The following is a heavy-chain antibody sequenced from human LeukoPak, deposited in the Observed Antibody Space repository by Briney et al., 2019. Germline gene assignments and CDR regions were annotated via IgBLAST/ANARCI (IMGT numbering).Heavy chain of an antibody. CDR2: TCYRSKWFN. J-gene: IGHJ3*02. Sequence: SQTLSLTCAISGDSVSSNSAAWNWIRQSPSRGLEWLGRTCYRSKWFNDYAVSVKSRITINPDTSKNQFSLQLHSVTPEDTAVYYCCHSLSGRTGAFDIWGQGTMVTVSS. V-gene: IGHV6-1*01. CDR3: CHSLSGRTGAFDI. D-gene: IGHD2-21*01. CDR1: GDSVSSNSAA.